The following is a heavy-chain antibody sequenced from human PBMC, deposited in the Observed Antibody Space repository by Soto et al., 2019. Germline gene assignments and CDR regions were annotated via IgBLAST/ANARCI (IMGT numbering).Heavy chain of an antibody. D-gene: IGHD3-10*01. CDR3: ASDLSGRADV. V-gene: IGHV3-74*01. CDR1: GLTFGSYL. CDR2: MNEDGGTT. Sequence: PXGSLRLACPAAGLTFGSYLIHWVRQAPGKGLVWVSRMNEDGGTTDYADSVKGRFTISRDNAKNTLYLQMNSLRVEDTAVYYCASDLSGRADVWGQGTTVTVSS. J-gene: IGHJ6*02.